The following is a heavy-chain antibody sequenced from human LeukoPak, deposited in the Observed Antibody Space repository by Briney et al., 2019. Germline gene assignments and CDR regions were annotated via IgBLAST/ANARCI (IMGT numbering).Heavy chain of an antibody. J-gene: IGHJ5*02. Sequence: SETLSLTCTVSGGSISSYYWSWIRQPSGKGLEWIGYMYYSGSTNYNPSLKSRVTISVDTSQNQFSLRLTSVTAADTAVYYCARRGYSSGFYWFDPWGQGTLVTVSS. CDR2: MYYSGST. D-gene: IGHD6-19*01. CDR1: GGSISSYY. CDR3: ARRGYSSGFYWFDP. V-gene: IGHV4-59*08.